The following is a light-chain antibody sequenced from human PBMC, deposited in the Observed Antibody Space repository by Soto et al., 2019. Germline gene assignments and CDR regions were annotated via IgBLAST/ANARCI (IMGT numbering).Light chain of an antibody. CDR1: SSNIGSNP. CDR2: SNN. CDR3: AAWDSSLNAHLL. J-gene: IGLJ2*01. V-gene: IGLV1-44*01. Sequence: QSVLTQPPSASGTAGQRVTISCSGSSSNIGSNPVNWYQQLPGTAPKLLIYSNNQRPSGVPDRFSGSKSGTSASLANSALQSEDEADYYCAAWDSSLNAHLLFGGGTKLTVL.